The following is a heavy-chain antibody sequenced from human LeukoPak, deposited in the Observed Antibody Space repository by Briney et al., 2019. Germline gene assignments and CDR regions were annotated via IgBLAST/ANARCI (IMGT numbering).Heavy chain of an antibody. Sequence: PSETLSLTCTVSGGSISSSSYYWGWIRQPPGKGLEWIGSIYYSGSTYYNPSLKSRVTISVDTSKNQFSLKLSSVTAADTAVYYCARQVGPTTHLYYYYGMDVWGQGTTVTVSS. J-gene: IGHJ6*02. CDR3: ARQVGPTTHLYYYYGMDV. CDR1: GGSISSSSYY. V-gene: IGHV4-39*01. D-gene: IGHD1-14*01. CDR2: IYYSGST.